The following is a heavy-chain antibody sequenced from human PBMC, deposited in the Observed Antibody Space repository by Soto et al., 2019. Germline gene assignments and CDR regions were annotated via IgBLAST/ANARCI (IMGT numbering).Heavy chain of an antibody. CDR2: IYYSGST. D-gene: IGHD2-2*02. Sequence: QLQLQESGPGLVKPSETLSLTCTVSGGSISSSSYYWGWIRQPPGKGLEWIGTIYYSGSTYYNPSLKSSVTIPVTTSKNHSPRRVSSVPAEDRAVYSWRSLDTPPHCRYGAQETLVPVSS. J-gene: IGHJ4*02. CDR3: RSLDTPPHCRY. CDR1: GGSISSSSYY. V-gene: IGHV4-39*01.